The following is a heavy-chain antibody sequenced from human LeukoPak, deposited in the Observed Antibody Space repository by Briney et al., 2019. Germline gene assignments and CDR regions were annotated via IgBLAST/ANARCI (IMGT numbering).Heavy chain of an antibody. D-gene: IGHD5-18*01. V-gene: IGHV1-46*01. CDR3: ARAPDTAMVTSTYYYYYGMDV. J-gene: IGHJ6*02. Sequence: ASVKVSCKASGYTFTSYYIHWVRQAPGQGLEWMGIINPSGGSTSYAQKFQGRVTMTRDTSTSTVYMELSSLRSEDTAVYYCARAPDTAMVTSTYYYYYGMDVWGQGTTVTVSS. CDR1: GYTFTSYY. CDR2: INPSGGST.